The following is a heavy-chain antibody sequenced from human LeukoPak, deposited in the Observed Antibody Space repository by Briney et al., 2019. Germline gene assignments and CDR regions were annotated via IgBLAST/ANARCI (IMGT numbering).Heavy chain of an antibody. J-gene: IGHJ4*02. Sequence: GGSLRLSCAAYGFTFRSYEMNWVRQAPGKGLEWVSYISSSGTTIFYADSVKGRFTISRDNARGSLYLQMNSLRVDDMALYYCVKSPRGAVWHYFDYWGQGTLVTVSS. CDR1: GFTFRSYE. CDR3: VKSPRGAVWHYFDY. CDR2: ISSSGTTI. D-gene: IGHD3-10*01. V-gene: IGHV3-48*03.